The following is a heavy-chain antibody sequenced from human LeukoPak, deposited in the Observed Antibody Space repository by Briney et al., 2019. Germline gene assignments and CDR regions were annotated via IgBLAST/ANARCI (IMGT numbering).Heavy chain of an antibody. CDR2: INSRGSYV. V-gene: IGHV3-21*01. Sequence: NPGGSLRLSCAGSGCTFSDYSMHWVRQAPGRGLEWVSSINSRGSYVYYGDSEKGGFTISTYNPPNSLYLQLNVLRAEDTALYYCARGLVRCGGGLCHSALPIAAPFDIWGQGTMVTVSS. D-gene: IGHD2-15*01. J-gene: IGHJ3*02. CDR3: ARGLVRCGGGLCHSALPIAAPFDI. CDR1: GCTFSDYS.